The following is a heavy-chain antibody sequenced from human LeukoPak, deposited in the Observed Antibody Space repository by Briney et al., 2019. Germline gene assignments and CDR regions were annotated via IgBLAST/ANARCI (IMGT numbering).Heavy chain of an antibody. CDR1: GYTFTDYY. V-gene: IGHV1-2*02. Sequence: ASVKVSCKTSGYTFTDYYMHWVRQAPGQGLEWVGWINPNSGDTNYAQTFQGRVTMTRNTSISTAYMELSRLRSDDTAVYYCARGRSVTDYGQDYWGQGTLVTVSS. CDR2: INPNSGDT. CDR3: ARGRSVTDYGQDY. D-gene: IGHD4/OR15-4a*01. J-gene: IGHJ4*02.